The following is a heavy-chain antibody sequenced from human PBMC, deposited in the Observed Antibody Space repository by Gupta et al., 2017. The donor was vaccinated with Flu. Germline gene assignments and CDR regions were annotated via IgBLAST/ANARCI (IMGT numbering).Heavy chain of an antibody. CDR2: ISSSSSYI. D-gene: IGHD2-8*02. V-gene: IGHV3-21*01. Sequence: EVQLVESGGGLVKPGGSLRLSCAASGFTFSSYSMNWVRQAPGKGLEWVSSISSSSSYIYYADSVKGRFTISRDNAKNSLYLQMNSLRAEDTAVYYCAREVNAGDYFDDWAQGTMVTVSS. CDR1: GFTFSSYS. CDR3: AREVNAGDYFDD. J-gene: IGHJ4*02.